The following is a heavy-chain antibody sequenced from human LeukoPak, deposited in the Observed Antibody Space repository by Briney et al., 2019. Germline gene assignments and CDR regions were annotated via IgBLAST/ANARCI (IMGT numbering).Heavy chain of an antibody. D-gene: IGHD3-10*01. Sequence: PLETLSLTCTVSGGSISSGGYYWSWIRQPPGKGLEWIGYIYHSGSTYYNPSLKSRVTISVDRSKNQFSLKLSSVTAADTAVYYCARGVLADGSSPGFGEFYSGDYWGQGTLVTVSS. J-gene: IGHJ4*02. V-gene: IGHV4-30-2*01. CDR2: IYHSGST. CDR3: ARGVLADGSSPGFGEFYSGDY. CDR1: GGSISSGGYY.